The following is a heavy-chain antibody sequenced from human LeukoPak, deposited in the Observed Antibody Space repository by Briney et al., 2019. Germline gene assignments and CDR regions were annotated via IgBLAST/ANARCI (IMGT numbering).Heavy chain of an antibody. CDR2: IYYSGST. D-gene: IGHD3-22*01. CDR1: GGSISNYY. CDR3: ARTRVGYYDSSGYYPFDY. V-gene: IGHV4-59*01. Sequence: SETLSLTCTVSGGSISNYYWSWIRQPPGKGLEWIGYIYYSGSTNYNPSLKSRVTISVDTSKNQFSLKLSSVTAADTAVYYCARTRVGYYDSSGYYPFDYWGQGTLVTVSS. J-gene: IGHJ4*02.